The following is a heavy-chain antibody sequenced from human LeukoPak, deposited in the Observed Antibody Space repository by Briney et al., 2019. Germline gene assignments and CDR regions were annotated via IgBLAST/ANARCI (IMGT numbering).Heavy chain of an antibody. D-gene: IGHD6-13*01. J-gene: IGHJ6*03. Sequence: SETLSLTCTVSGYSISSSYYWSWIRQPPGKGLEWIGYIYYSGSTNYNPSLKSRVTISVDTSKNQFSLKLSSVTAADTAVYYCARTTEAHSWRTRYYDYYMDVWGKGTTVTVSS. CDR1: GYSISSSYY. CDR2: IYYSGST. CDR3: ARTTEAHSWRTRYYDYYMDV. V-gene: IGHV4-61*01.